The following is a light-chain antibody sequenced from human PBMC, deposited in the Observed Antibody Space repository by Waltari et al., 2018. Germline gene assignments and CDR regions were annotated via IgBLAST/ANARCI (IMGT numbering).Light chain of an antibody. CDR1: ESVLYSSNNKNH. CDR2: WAS. J-gene: IGKJ4*01. V-gene: IGKV4-1*01. Sequence: DIVMTQSPESLAVSLGERATISCKTSESVLYSSNNKNHLAWYQQKPGPPPRLLLYWASTRESGGPDRFIGSGSETDVTLTVTSLQAEDVAVYYCQQYYNTPLTFGGGTKVGVK. CDR3: QQYYNTPLT.